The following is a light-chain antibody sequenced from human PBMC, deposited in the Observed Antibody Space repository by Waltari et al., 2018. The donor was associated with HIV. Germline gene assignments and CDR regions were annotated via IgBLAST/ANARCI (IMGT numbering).Light chain of an antibody. CDR1: ISDVDGYAY. V-gene: IGLV2-8*01. J-gene: IGLJ2*01. Sequence: QSALTQPPSASGSPGQSVTLSCTGPISDVDGYAYVSGYQLRQGRAPKLKRYELTRRPGVGLHSCAGSKSANTASPTVTGLQAGNEADYSSTSYTRRTNSLFCGETKQTVL. CDR2: ELT. CDR3: TSYTRRTNSL.